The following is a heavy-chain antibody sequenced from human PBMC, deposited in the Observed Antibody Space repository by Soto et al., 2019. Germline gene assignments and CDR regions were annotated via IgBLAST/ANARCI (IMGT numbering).Heavy chain of an antibody. D-gene: IGHD1-26*01. CDR3: ARDAPAGSNGGSGSYYLDY. Sequence: QVQLVESGGGVVQPGRSLRLSCAASGFTFSSYAMHWVRQAPGKGLEWVAVISYDGSNKYYADSVKGRFTISRDNSKNTLYLKLNSLRAEDTAVYYCARDAPAGSNGGSGSYYLDYWGQGTLVTVSS. CDR2: ISYDGSNK. CDR1: GFTFSSYA. V-gene: IGHV3-30-3*01. J-gene: IGHJ4*02.